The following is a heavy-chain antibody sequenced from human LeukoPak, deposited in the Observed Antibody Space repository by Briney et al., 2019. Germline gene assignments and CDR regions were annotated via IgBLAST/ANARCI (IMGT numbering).Heavy chain of an antibody. CDR2: ISGSGGST. D-gene: IGHD2-2*01. CDR3: AKEGYCSRTSCYAGEFDY. Sequence: GGSLRLSCAASGFTFSGYAMSWVRQAPGKGLEWVSAISGSGGSTYYADSVKGRFTISRDNSKNTLYLQMNSLRAEDTAVYYCAKEGYCSRTSCYAGEFDYWGQGTLVTVSS. V-gene: IGHV3-23*01. J-gene: IGHJ4*02. CDR1: GFTFSGYA.